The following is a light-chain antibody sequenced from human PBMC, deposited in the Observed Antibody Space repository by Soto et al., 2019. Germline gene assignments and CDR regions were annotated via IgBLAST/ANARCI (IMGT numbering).Light chain of an antibody. CDR2: DAS. Sequence: EVVLTQSPATLSLSPGERVTLSCRASQSVNSYLAWYQQKPGQAPRLLIYDASNRATDIPARFSGSGSRTDFTLTISTLEPEDFAVYYCQQRSTWPGTFGQGTKLEIK. J-gene: IGKJ2*01. CDR1: QSVNSY. V-gene: IGKV3-11*01. CDR3: QQRSTWPGT.